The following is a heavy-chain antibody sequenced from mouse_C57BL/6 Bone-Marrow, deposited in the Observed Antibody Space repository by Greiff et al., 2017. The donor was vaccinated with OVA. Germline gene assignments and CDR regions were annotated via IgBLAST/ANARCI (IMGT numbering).Heavy chain of an antibody. J-gene: IGHJ1*03. CDR1: GYTFTSYW. V-gene: IGHV1-59*01. CDR2: IDPSDSYT. CDR3: ASPCDRGSWYFDV. D-gene: IGHD2-14*01. Sequence: QVQLQQPGAELVRPGTSVKLSCKASGYTFTSYWMHWVKQRPGQGLEWIGVIDPSDSYTNYNQKFKGKATLTVDTSSSTAYMQLSSLTSEDSAVYYCASPCDRGSWYFDVWGTGTTVTVSS.